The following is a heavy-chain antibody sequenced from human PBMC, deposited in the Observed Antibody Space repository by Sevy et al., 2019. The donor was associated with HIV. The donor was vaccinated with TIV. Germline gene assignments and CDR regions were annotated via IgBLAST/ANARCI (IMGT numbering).Heavy chain of an antibody. V-gene: IGHV3-21*01. CDR1: GFKFSSSP. D-gene: IGHD3-22*01. Sequence: GGSLRLSCVTSGFKFSSSPMHWVRQSPGKGLEWVSSISSSSSYIYYADSVKGRFTISRDNAKNSLYLQMNSLRAEDTAVYYCAGENYYDSTAYRFDYWGQGTLVTVSS. CDR2: ISSSSSYI. CDR3: AGENYYDSTAYRFDY. J-gene: IGHJ4*02.